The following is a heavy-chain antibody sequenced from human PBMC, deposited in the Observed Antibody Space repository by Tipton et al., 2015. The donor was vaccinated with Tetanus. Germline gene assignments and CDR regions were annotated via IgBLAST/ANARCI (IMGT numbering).Heavy chain of an antibody. V-gene: IGHV3-30-3*01. CDR2: ISYDGSNK. D-gene: IGHD1-14*01. CDR1: GFTFSSYA. CDR3: ARDNNGDY. J-gene: IGHJ4*02. Sequence: QLVQSGGGVVQPGRSLRLSCAASGFTFSSYAMHWVRQAPGKGLERVAVISYDGSNKYYADSVKGRFTISRDNSKNTLYLQINSLRAEDTAVYYCARDNNGDYWGQGTLVTVSS.